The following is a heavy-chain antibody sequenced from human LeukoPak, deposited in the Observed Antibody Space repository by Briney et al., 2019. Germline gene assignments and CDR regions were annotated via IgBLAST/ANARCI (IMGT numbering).Heavy chain of an antibody. D-gene: IGHD3-22*01. Sequence: GGSLRLSCAASGFTFSSYAMSWVRQAPGKGLEWVSAISGNGGSTYYADSVKGRFTISRDNSKNTLYLQMNSLRAEDTAVYYCAKDYRYYDSSGYYRGRYFDYWGQGTLVTVSS. J-gene: IGHJ4*02. V-gene: IGHV3-23*01. CDR1: GFTFSSYA. CDR2: ISGNGGST. CDR3: AKDYRYYDSSGYYRGRYFDY.